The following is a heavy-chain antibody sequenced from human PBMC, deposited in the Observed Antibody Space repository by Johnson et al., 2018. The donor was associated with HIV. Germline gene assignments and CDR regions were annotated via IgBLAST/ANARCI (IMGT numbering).Heavy chain of an antibody. D-gene: IGHD2-2*01. CDR1: GFTFSSHD. CDR2: IATAGTT. V-gene: IGHV3-13*01. CDR3: AKDAGGSSTSCCPRGAFDI. Sequence: VHLLEPGGCLVQPGRSLRLPCPPSGFTFSSHDLHWARQATGQGLAWVSAIATAGTTYSAYSLQCRLPISGENAKNLLFLQMNSLRAEDTAEYYCAKDAGGSSTSCCPRGAFDIWGQGTMVTVSS. J-gene: IGHJ3*02.